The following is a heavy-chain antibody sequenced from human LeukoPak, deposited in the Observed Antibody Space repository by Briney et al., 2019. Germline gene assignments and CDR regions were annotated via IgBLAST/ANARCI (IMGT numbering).Heavy chain of an antibody. CDR2: IEHDGGEK. CDR1: GFIFNYYW. CDR3: ARDRRILGAAGTALDS. J-gene: IGHJ4*02. Sequence: GGSLRLSCAASGFIFNYYWMTWVRQAPGKGLEWVANIEHDGGEKYYVDSVKGRFTISRDNANNSIYLQMNSLRAEDAAIYYCARDRRILGAAGTALDSWGQGTLVTVSS. V-gene: IGHV3-7*03. D-gene: IGHD6-13*01.